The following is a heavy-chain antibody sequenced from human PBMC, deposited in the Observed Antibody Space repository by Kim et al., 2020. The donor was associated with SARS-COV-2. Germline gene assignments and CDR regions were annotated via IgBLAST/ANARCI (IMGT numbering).Heavy chain of an antibody. Sequence: NDYAVSVKGRITINPDTSKNQFSLQLNSVTPEDTAVYYSTRGDGYTGLEYWGQGTLVTVSS. CDR3: TRGDGYTGLEY. D-gene: IGHD5-12*01. J-gene: IGHJ4*02. V-gene: IGHV6-1*01. CDR2: N.